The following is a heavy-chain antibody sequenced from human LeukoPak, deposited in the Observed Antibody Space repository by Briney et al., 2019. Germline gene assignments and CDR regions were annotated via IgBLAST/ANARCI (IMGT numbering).Heavy chain of an antibody. D-gene: IGHD3-3*01. CDR3: ARDYDFWSGPRYGMDV. Sequence: SGTLSLTCAVSGGSISSSNWWSWVRQPPGKGLEWIGETYHSGSTNYNPSLKSRVTISVDTSKNQFSLKLSSVTAADTAVYYCARDYDFWSGPRYGMDVWGQGTTVTVSS. V-gene: IGHV4-4*02. CDR2: TYHSGST. J-gene: IGHJ6*02. CDR1: GGSISSSNW.